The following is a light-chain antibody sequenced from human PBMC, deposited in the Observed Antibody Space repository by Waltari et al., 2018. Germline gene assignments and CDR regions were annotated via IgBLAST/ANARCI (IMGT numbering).Light chain of an antibody. J-gene: IGLJ2*01. Sequence: QSALTQPPSASGSPGQSVTISCTGTSSDIGGYKFVSWYQQHPGKAPKLRLYEVSQRPSGVPARFSGSKSGNTASLTVSGLQAEDEADYYCSSYGGSNNLVFGGGTKLTVL. CDR3: SSYGGSNNLV. CDR2: EVS. V-gene: IGLV2-8*01. CDR1: SSDIGGYKF.